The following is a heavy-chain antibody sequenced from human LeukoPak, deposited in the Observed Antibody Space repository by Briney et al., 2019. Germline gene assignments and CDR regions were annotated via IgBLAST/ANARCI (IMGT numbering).Heavy chain of an antibody. CDR2: IYYSGRT. CDR1: GGSISSYY. D-gene: IGHD3-10*01. J-gene: IGHJ3*02. Sequence: SETLSLTCTVSGGSISSYYWGWLRQPPGKGLEWIGSIYYSGRTCYNPSLKSRVTLSVDTSKNQFSLNLSSVTAADTAVYYCARHMNLGSRSPMDAFDIWGQGTMVTVSS. V-gene: IGHV4-39*01. CDR3: ARHMNLGSRSPMDAFDI.